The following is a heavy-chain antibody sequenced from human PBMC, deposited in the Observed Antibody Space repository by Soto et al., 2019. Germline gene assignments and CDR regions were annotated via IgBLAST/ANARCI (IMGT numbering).Heavy chain of an antibody. CDR2: INHSGST. V-gene: IGHV4-34*01. CDR3: ARSGDIVVVPAAIWGSCWFDP. CDR1: GGSFSGYY. Sequence: QVQLQQWGAGLLKPSETLSLTCAVYGGSFSGYYWSWIRQPPGKGLEWIGEINHSGSTNYNPSLKSRVTISVDTSKNQFSLKLSSVTAADTAVYYCARSGDIVVVPAAIWGSCWFDPWGQGTLVTVSS. D-gene: IGHD2-2*01. J-gene: IGHJ5*02.